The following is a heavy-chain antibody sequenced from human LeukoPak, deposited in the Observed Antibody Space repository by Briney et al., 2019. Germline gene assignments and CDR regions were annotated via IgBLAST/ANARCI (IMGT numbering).Heavy chain of an antibody. J-gene: IGHJ6*03. V-gene: IGHV3-21*01. CDR1: GFTFSSYS. CDR3: ARDPYSGNYGNDYYYYMDV. D-gene: IGHD1-26*01. CDR2: ISSSSSYI. Sequence: GGSLRLSCAASGFTFSSYSMNWVRQAPGKGLEWVSSISSSSSYIYYADSVKGRFTISRDNAKNSLYLQMDSLGPDDTAVYYCARDPYSGNYGNDYYYYMDVWGKGPTVTISS.